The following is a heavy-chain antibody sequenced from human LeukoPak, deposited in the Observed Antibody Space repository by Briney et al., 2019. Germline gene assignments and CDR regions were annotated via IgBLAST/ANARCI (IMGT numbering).Heavy chain of an antibody. J-gene: IGHJ4*02. CDR3: ARATSIAVAGGY. CDR2: MNIDGSEK. Sequence: GGSLRLSCAASGFTFSNYWMGWVRQAPGKRPEWVANMNIDGSEKYYVDSVKGRFTISRDNAKNSLYLQMNSLRAEDTAVYYCARATSIAVAGGYWGQGTLVTVSS. CDR1: GFTFSNYW. V-gene: IGHV3-7*03. D-gene: IGHD6-19*01.